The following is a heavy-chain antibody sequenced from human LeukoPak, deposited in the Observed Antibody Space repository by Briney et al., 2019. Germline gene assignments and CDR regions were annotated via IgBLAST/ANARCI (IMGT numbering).Heavy chain of an antibody. V-gene: IGHV1-24*01. Sequence: GASVKVSCKVSGYTLTELSMHWVRQAPGKGREWVGGFDPEDGETIYAQKFQGRVTMTEDTSTDTAYMELSSLRSEDTAVYYCATGIPPEGLNDYWGQGTLVTVSS. D-gene: IGHD2-2*02. CDR2: FDPEDGET. CDR1: GYTLTELS. J-gene: IGHJ4*02. CDR3: ATGIPPEGLNDY.